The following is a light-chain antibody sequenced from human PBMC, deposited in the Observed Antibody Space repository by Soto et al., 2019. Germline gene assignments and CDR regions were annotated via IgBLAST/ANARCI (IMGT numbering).Light chain of an antibody. CDR3: QQSYSTPST. V-gene: IGKV1-39*01. CDR1: QNIANY. CDR2: SAS. J-gene: IGKJ2*01. Sequence: DIQMTQSPSSLSASVRDRVTITCRASQNIANYLNWYQQRPGKAPKLLIFSASSLHSGVPSRFSGSGSGTDFTLTINSLQPEDLATYYCQQSYSTPSTFGQGTKLEIK.